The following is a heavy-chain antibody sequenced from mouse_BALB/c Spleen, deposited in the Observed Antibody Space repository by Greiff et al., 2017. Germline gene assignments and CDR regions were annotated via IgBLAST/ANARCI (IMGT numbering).Heavy chain of an antibody. CDR1: GFSFTSYG. V-gene: IGHV2-9*02. J-gene: IGHJ3*01. CDR3: ARDYYGSSYGFAY. D-gene: IGHD1-1*01. CDR2: IWTGGST. Sequence: VKFVESGPGLVAPSQSLSITCTVSGFSFTSYGVHWVRQPPGKGLEWLGVIWTGGSTNYNSALMSRLSISNDNSKSQVFLKMNSLQTDDTAMYDYARDYYGSSYGFAYWGQGTLVTVSA.